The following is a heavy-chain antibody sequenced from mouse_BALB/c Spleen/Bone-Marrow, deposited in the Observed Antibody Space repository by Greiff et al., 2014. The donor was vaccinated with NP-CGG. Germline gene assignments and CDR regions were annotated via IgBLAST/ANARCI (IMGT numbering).Heavy chain of an antibody. CDR3: TRRNYRYDGFAY. Sequence: VQLQQSGTVLARPGTSVKMSCKASGYSFTSYWMHWVKQRPGQGLERIGVIYLGNSDTSYNQKFKGKAKLTAVTSASTAYMELSSLTNEDSAVYYCTRRNYRYDGFAYWGQGTLVTVSA. CDR2: IYLGNSDT. D-gene: IGHD2-14*01. V-gene: IGHV1-5*01. CDR1: GYSFTSYW. J-gene: IGHJ3*01.